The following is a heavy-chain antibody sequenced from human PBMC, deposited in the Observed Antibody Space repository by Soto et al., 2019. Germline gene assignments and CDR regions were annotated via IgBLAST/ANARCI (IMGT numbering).Heavy chain of an antibody. CDR2: INPNSGGT. J-gene: IGHJ5*02. Sequence: QVQLVQSGAEVKKPGASVKVSCKASGYTFTGYYMHWVRQAPGQGLEWMGWINPNSGGTNYAQKFQGSVTMTRDTAISTAYMERSRLRSDDTAVFYCAREGVGATPGSWCDPWGQGTLVTVSS. CDR3: AREGVGATPGSWCDP. D-gene: IGHD1-26*01. CDR1: GYTFTGYY. V-gene: IGHV1-2*02.